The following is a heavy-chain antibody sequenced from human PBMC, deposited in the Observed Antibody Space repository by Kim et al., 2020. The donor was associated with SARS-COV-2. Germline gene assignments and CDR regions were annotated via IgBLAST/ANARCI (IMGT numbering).Heavy chain of an antibody. CDR3: ARDRGGAFDI. V-gene: IGHV4-59*13. Sequence: SETLSLTCTVSGGSISSYYWSWIRQPPGKGLEWIGYIYYSGSTNYNPSLKCRVTISVDTSKNQFSLKLSSVTAADTAVYYCARDRGGAFDIWGQGTMVTV. CDR2: IYYSGST. CDR1: GGSISSYY. J-gene: IGHJ3*02. D-gene: IGHD3-16*01.